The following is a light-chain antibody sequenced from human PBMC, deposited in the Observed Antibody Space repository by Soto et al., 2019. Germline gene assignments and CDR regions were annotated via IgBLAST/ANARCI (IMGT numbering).Light chain of an antibody. CDR1: QSISSY. J-gene: IGKJ2*01. Sequence: DIQMTQSPSSLSASVGDSVTITCRASQSISSYLNWYQQKPGKAPKFLIYTASTLQSGVPSRFSGSGSGTGFTLTISALQPEDFATYYCQQSYTTPYTFGQGTRLEIK. CDR3: QQSYTTPYT. V-gene: IGKV1-39*01. CDR2: TAS.